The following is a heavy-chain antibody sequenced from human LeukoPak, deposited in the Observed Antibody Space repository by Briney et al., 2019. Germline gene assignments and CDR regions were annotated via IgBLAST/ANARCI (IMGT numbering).Heavy chain of an antibody. CDR2: IYYSGST. D-gene: IGHD3-3*01. CDR1: GGSIRSGDYY. J-gene: IGHJ5*02. Sequence: PSETLSLTCTVSGGSIRSGDYYWSWIRQPPGKGLEWIGYIYYSGSTYYNPSLKSRVTISVETSKNQLSLKLSSVTAADTAVYYCARANYDFWSGYYIPFDPWGQGTLVTFSS. V-gene: IGHV4-30-4*08. CDR3: ARANYDFWSGYYIPFDP.